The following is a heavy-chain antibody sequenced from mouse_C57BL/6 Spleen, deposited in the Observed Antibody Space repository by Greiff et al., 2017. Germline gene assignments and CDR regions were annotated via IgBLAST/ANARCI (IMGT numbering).Heavy chain of an antibody. V-gene: IGHV1-72*01. D-gene: IGHD2-4*01. CDR2: IDPNSGGT. CDR3: AYWDYDLYYAMDY. J-gene: IGHJ4*01. CDR1: GFTFTSYW. Sequence: QVQLQQPGAELVKPGASVKLSCKASGFTFTSYWMHWVQQRPGRGLEWIGRIDPNSGGTKYNEKFKSKATLTVAKPSSTAYMQLSSLTSEDSAVYYFAYWDYDLYYAMDYWGQGTSVTVSS.